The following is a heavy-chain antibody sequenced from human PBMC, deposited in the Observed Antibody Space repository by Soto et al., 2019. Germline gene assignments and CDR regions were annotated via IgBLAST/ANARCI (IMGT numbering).Heavy chain of an antibody. CDR3: AKEALTVAGNNLDY. CDR2: ITGSSGII. CDR1: GFTFSSYS. Sequence: GGSLRLSCAASGFTFSSYSMNWVRQAPGKGLEWISSITGSSGIIYYADSVKGRFTISRDNSKNTLYLQMSSLRADDTAVYYCAKEALTVAGNNLDYWGQGTLVTVSS. V-gene: IGHV3-23*01. D-gene: IGHD6-19*01. J-gene: IGHJ4*02.